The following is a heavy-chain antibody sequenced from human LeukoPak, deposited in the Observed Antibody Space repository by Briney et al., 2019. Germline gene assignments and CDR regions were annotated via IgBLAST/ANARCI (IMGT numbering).Heavy chain of an antibody. J-gene: IGHJ3*02. V-gene: IGHV1-8*03. CDR2: MNPNSGNT. CDR1: GYTFTGYY. Sequence: ASVKVSCKASGYTFTGYYMHWVRQAPGQGLEWMGWMNPNSGNTGYAQKFQGRVTITRNTSISTAYIELSSLRYEDTAVYYCARGLDRKMATHLDAFDIWGQGTMVTVSS. CDR3: ARGLDRKMATHLDAFDI. D-gene: IGHD5-24*01.